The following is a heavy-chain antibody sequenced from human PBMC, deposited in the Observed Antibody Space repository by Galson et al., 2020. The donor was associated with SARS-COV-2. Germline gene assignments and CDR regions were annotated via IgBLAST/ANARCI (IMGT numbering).Heavy chain of an antibody. J-gene: IGHJ4*02. Sequence: GGSMRLSCAASGFTFNNYAMTWVRQAPGEGLEWVSAISSTGGSTFYTNSVKGRFTISRDNSKNTVYLQMNSLRVEDTAIYYCANARGDTSVRKPRFVYWGQGTLVTVSS. V-gene: IGHV3-23*01. CDR1: GFTFNNYA. CDR3: ANARGDTSVRKPRFVY. D-gene: IGHD4-17*01. CDR2: ISSTGGST.